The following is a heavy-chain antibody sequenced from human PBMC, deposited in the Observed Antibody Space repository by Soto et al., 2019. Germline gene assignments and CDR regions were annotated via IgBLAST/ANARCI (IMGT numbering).Heavy chain of an antibody. V-gene: IGHV1-18*01. Sequence: QIQLVQSGAEVKVPGASVKVSCRASGYIFNNYGITWVRQAPGQGLEWMGFITADNGDTKFAEKLRGRVSMTTDTSTNTAYMELRNLRSDDTALYFCARRTLGSAIGIGDYWGQGTLVTVSS. J-gene: IGHJ4*02. CDR1: GYIFNNYG. D-gene: IGHD1-26*01. CDR3: ARRTLGSAIGIGDY. CDR2: ITADNGDT.